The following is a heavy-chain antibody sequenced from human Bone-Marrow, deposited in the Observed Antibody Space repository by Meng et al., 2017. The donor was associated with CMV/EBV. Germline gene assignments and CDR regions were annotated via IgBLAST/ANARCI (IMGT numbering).Heavy chain of an antibody. V-gene: IGHV1-46*01. J-gene: IGHJ4*02. Sequence: ASVKVSCKASGHTFTRYYIHWVRQAPGQGLEWMGIINPSGDSTSYAQKFQGRVTITTDESTSTAYMELSSLRSEDTAVYYCARHRCSSTSCYRYYFDYWGQGTLVTVSS. CDR2: INPSGDST. D-gene: IGHD2-2*01. CDR3: ARHRCSSTSCYRYYFDY. CDR1: GHTFTRYY.